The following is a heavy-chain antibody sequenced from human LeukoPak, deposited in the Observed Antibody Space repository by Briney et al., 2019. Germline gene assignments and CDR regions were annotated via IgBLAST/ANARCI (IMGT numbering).Heavy chain of an antibody. D-gene: IGHD6-19*01. CDR3: AKVGRIAAAGTVGGYSSGWYGLEFDY. CDR1: GFTLGHHG. J-gene: IGHJ4*02. CDR2: IWNDGSQK. Sequence: GGSLTLSCAASGFTLGHHGMHWVRQAPGKGLEWVAVIWNDGSQKYYADSVKGRFTISRDNSKNTLYLQMNSLRAEDTAVYYCAKVGRIAAAGTVGGYSSGWYGLEFDYWGQGTLVTVSS. V-gene: IGHV3-30*02.